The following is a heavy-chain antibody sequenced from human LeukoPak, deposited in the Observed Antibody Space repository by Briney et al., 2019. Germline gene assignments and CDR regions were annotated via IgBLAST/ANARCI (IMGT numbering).Heavy chain of an antibody. CDR3: ARGNYDFWSGYHYYYCGMDV. J-gene: IGHJ6*02. D-gene: IGHD3-3*01. CDR1: GGSFSGYY. V-gene: IGHV4-34*01. Sequence: SETLSLTCAVYGGSFSGYYWSWIRQPPGKGLEWIGEINHSGSTNYNPSLKSRVTISVDTSKNQFSLKLSSVTAADTAVYYCARGNYDFWSGYHYYYCGMDVWGQGTTVTVS. CDR2: INHSGST.